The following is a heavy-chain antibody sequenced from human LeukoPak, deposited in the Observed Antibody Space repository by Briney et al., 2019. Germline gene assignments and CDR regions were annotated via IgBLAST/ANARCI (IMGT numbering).Heavy chain of an antibody. V-gene: IGHV4-59*01. CDR2: IYYSGST. Sequence: SETLSLTCTVSGGSISSYYWSWIRQPPGKGLEWIGYIYYSGSTNYNPSLKTRVTISVDTSKNQFSLKLSSVTAADTAVYYCARGGKNSGWYGWGQGTLVTVSS. J-gene: IGHJ4*02. D-gene: IGHD6-19*01. CDR1: GGSISSYY. CDR3: ARGGKNSGWYG.